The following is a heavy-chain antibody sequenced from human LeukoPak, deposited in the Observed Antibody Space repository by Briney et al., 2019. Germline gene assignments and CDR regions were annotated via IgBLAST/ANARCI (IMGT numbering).Heavy chain of an antibody. D-gene: IGHD3-10*01. CDR2: INPNSGGT. Sequence: ASVKVSCKASGYTFTGYYMHWVRQAPGQGLEWMGWINPNSGGTNYAQKFQGRVTMTGDTSISTAYMELSRLRSDDTAVYYCARDLGITMVRGSRYYFDYWGQGTLVTVSS. J-gene: IGHJ4*02. CDR1: GYTFTGYY. V-gene: IGHV1-2*02. CDR3: ARDLGITMVRGSRYYFDY.